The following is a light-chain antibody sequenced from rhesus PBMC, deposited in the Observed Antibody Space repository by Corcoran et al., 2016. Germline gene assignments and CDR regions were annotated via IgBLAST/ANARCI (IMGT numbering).Light chain of an antibody. CDR2: AAS. V-gene: IGKV1-94*01. CDR3: LQDYTTPYS. Sequence: DIQMTQSPSSLSAFAGDRVTVTCRASQGINKELSWYQQKPGKAPPLLIYAASSLQTGVASRYSGSGSGTDYTLTIGSLQPDDVATYFCLQDYTTPYSFGQGTTVEIE. CDR1: QGINKE. J-gene: IGKJ2*01.